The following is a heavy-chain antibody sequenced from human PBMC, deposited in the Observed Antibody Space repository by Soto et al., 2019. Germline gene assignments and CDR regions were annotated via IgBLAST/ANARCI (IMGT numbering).Heavy chain of an antibody. Sequence: QLQLQESGPGLVKPSETLSLTCTVSGGSISSSSYYWGWIRQPPGKGLEWIGSIYYSGSTYYNPSLKSRVTISADTSKNQFSLKLSSVTAADTAVYYCARLRDIVVVPAAKRRADNNWFDPWGQGTLVTVSS. V-gene: IGHV4-39*01. J-gene: IGHJ5*02. D-gene: IGHD2-2*01. CDR2: IYYSGST. CDR3: ARLRDIVVVPAAKRRADNNWFDP. CDR1: GGSISSSSYY.